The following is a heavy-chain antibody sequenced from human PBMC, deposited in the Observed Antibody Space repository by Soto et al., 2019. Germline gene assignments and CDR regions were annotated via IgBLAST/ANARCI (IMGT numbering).Heavy chain of an antibody. Sequence: GASVKVSCKVSGYTLTELSMHWVRQAPGKGLEWMGGFDPEDGETIYAQKFQGRVTMTEDTSTDTAYMELSSLRSEDTAVYYCATITFSVHLVRGWGPLDVWGKGTTVTVSS. CDR1: GYTLTELS. V-gene: IGHV1-24*01. D-gene: IGHD3-10*01. J-gene: IGHJ6*03. CDR2: FDPEDGET. CDR3: ATITFSVHLVRGWGPLDV.